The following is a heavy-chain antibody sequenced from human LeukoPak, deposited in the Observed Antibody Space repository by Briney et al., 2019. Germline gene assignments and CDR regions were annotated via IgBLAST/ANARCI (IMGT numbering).Heavy chain of an antibody. V-gene: IGHV4-34*01. CDR1: GGSNSSYY. J-gene: IGHJ4*02. D-gene: IGHD6-13*01. CDR2: INHSGST. Sequence: PSETLSLTCTVSGGSNSSYYWSWIRQPPGKGLEWIGEINHSGSTNYNPSLKSRVTISVDTSKNQFSLKLTSVTAADTAVYYCARGGKQQLVRTYYFDYWGQGTLVTVSS. CDR3: ARGGKQQLVRTYYFDY.